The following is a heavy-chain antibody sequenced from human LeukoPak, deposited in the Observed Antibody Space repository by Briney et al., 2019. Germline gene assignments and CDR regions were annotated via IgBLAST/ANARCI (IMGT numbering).Heavy chain of an antibody. J-gene: IGHJ3*02. D-gene: IGHD3-16*02. CDR1: GYTFTGYY. CDR2: INPNSGGT. CDR3: ARDRYSWYDYVWGSYRPDAFDI. Sequence: GASVKVSCKASGYTFTGYYMHWVRQAPGQGLEWMGWINPNSGGTNYAQKFQGRVTMTRDTSISTAYMELSRLRSDDTAGYYCARDRYSWYDYVWGSYRPDAFDIWGQGTMVTVSS. V-gene: IGHV1-2*02.